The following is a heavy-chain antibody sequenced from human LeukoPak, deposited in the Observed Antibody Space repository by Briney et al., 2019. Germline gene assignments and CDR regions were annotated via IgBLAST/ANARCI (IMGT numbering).Heavy chain of an antibody. CDR3: ARGPYAWGYIDY. Sequence: SETLSLTCTVFGGSISSSPHYWGWIRQPPGKGLEWIGCIYYTGSTFYHPSLESRVTISADTSKNQFSLKLSSVTAADTAVYYCARGPYAWGYIDYWGQGTLVTVSS. V-gene: IGHV4-39*07. D-gene: IGHD7-27*01. CDR1: GGSISSSPHY. J-gene: IGHJ4*02. CDR2: IYYTGST.